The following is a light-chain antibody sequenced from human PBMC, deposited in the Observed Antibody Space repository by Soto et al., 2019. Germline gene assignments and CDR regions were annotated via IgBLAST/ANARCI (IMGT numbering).Light chain of an antibody. CDR1: QSVSSSH. J-gene: IGKJ2*02. CDR2: DAF. V-gene: IGKV3D-20*02. Sequence: EIGLTQSPGTLSLSPGERATLSCGASQSVSSSHLAWYQQKPGLAPRLLIYDAFNRATGIPDRFSGSGSGTDFTLTISRLEPEDFAVYYCQQCSNWLCTFGQGTKLDIK. CDR3: QQCSNWLCT.